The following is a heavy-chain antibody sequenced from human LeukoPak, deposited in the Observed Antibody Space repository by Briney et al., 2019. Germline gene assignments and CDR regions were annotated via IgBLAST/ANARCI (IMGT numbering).Heavy chain of an antibody. CDR1: GYTFTSYA. D-gene: IGHD2-2*01. J-gene: IGHJ6*02. Sequence: ASVTVSCKASGYTFTSYAMHWVRQAPGQRLEWMGWINAGNGNTKYSQKFQGRVTITRDTSASTAYMELSSLRSEDTAVYYCARVGCSSTSCYVYYYGMDVWGQGTTVTVSS. CDR2: INAGNGNT. CDR3: ARVGCSSTSCYVYYYGMDV. V-gene: IGHV1-3*01.